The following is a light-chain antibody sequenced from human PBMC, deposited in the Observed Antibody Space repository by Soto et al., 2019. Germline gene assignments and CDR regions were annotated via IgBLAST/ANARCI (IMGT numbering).Light chain of an antibody. Sequence: AIQMTQSPSSLSASVGDRVTITCRSSQGIRSDLGWYQQKPGQAPRLLIYAASSLQSGDPSRFSGSGSDTDFTLTISSLQPEDFATYYCLQDYDYPRTFGQGTKVDIK. CDR2: AAS. CDR1: QGIRSD. CDR3: LQDYDYPRT. V-gene: IGKV1-6*01. J-gene: IGKJ1*01.